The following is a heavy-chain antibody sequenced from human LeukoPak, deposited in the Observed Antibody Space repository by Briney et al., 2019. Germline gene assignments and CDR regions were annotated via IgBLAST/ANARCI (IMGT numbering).Heavy chain of an antibody. CDR3: AKGAIEVLAAILSRYYYYGMDV. Sequence: GGSLRLSCAASGFTFSSYAMSWVRQAPGKGLEWVSAISGSGGSTYYADSVKGRFTISRDNSKNTLYLQMNSLRAEDTAVYYCAKGAIEVLAAILSRYYYYGMDVWGQGTTVTVSS. J-gene: IGHJ6*02. V-gene: IGHV3-23*01. CDR2: ISGSGGST. CDR1: GFTFSSYA. D-gene: IGHD2-2*01.